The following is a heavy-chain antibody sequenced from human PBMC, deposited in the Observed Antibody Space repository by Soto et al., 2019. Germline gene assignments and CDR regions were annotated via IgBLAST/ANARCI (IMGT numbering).Heavy chain of an antibody. D-gene: IGHD3-9*01. J-gene: IGHJ3*02. CDR3: ARDILYYDILTGPQSAFDI. V-gene: IGHV4-59*12. Sequence: SETLSLTCTVSGGSISSYYWSWIRQPPGKGLEWIGYIYYSGSTNYNPSLKSRVTISVDTSKNQFSLQLNSVTPEDTAVYYCARDILYYDILTGPQSAFDIWGQGTMVTVSS. CDR2: IYYSGST. CDR1: GGSISSYY.